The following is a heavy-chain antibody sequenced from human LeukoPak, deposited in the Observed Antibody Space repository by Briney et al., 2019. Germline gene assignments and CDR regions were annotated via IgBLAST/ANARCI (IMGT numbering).Heavy chain of an antibody. V-gene: IGHV3-7*01. J-gene: IGHJ4*02. CDR2: IKQDGSEK. CDR1: GFTFSRYW. D-gene: IGHD4-11*01. Sequence: GGSLRLSCAASGFTFSRYWMSWVRQAPGKGREWVANIKQDGSEKYYVDSVKGRFTISRDNAKNSLYLQMNNLRAEDTAVYYCAREEYGNHLWWGQGTLVNVSS. CDR3: AREEYGNHLW.